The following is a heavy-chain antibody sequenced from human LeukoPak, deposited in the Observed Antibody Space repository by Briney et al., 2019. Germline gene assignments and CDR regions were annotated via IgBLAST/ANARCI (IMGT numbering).Heavy chain of an antibody. V-gene: IGHV3-23*01. D-gene: IGHD5-12*01. CDR1: GFTFSSYA. CDR2: ISGSGGST. CDR3: AKAPNGGYDLDAFDI. Sequence: GGSLRLSCAASGFTFSSYAMSWVRQAPGKGLEWVLAISGSGGSTYYAGSVKGRFTISRDNSKNTLYLQMNSLRAEDTAVYYCAKAPNGGYDLDAFDIWGQGTMVTVSS. J-gene: IGHJ3*02.